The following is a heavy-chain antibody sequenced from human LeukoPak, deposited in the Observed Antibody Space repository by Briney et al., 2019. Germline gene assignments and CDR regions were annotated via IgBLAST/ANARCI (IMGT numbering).Heavy chain of an antibody. J-gene: IGHJ4*02. V-gene: IGHV4-34*01. Sequence: PSETLSLTCAVYGGSFSGYYWSWIRQPPGKGLEWIGEINHSGSTNYNPSLKSRVTISVDTSKDQFSLKLSSVTAADTAVYYCARVDYYDRRLDYWGQGTLVTVSS. CDR2: INHSGST. D-gene: IGHD3-22*01. CDR1: GGSFSGYY. CDR3: ARVDYYDRRLDY.